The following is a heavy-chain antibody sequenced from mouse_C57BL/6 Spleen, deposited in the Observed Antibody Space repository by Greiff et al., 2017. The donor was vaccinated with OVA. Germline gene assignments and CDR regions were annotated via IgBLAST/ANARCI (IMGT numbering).Heavy chain of an antibody. CDR3: ASRGKLAFDY. D-gene: IGHD4-1*01. Sequence: EVKLMESGGGLVKPGGSLKLSCAASGFTFSSYAIHTIRQPPEKRLERVATISDGGSYTYYPDNVKGRFTIARDNAKTNLYLHMIKLKSEDTAMCYSASRGKLAFDYWGQGTTLTVSS. V-gene: IGHV5-4*03. CDR2: ISDGGSYT. CDR1: GFTFSSYA. J-gene: IGHJ2*01.